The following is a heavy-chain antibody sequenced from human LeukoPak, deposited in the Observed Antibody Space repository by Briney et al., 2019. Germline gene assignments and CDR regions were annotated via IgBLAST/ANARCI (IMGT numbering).Heavy chain of an antibody. D-gene: IGHD1-26*01. J-gene: IGHJ5*02. CDR3: ARRDVVGATAWFDP. V-gene: IGHV4-59*08. CDR1: GGSISNYY. Sequence: PSETLSLTCTVSGGSISNYYWSWLRQPPGKGLEWIGYIFYSGSTNYNPSFKSRVTISLNTSRNQFSLKLSSVTAADTAVYYCARRDVVGATAWFDPWGQGTLVTVSS. CDR2: IFYSGST.